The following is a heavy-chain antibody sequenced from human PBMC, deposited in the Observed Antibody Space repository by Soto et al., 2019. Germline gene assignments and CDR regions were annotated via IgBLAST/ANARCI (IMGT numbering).Heavy chain of an antibody. D-gene: IGHD3-9*01. CDR2: IYYSGST. Sequence: SETLSLTCTVSGGSISSYYWSWIRQPPGKGLEWIGYIYYSGSTNYNPSLKSRVTISVDTSKNQFSLKLSSVTAADTAVYYCARVNDILTGSQYYFDYWGQGTLVTVSS. V-gene: IGHV4-59*01. J-gene: IGHJ4*02. CDR3: ARVNDILTGSQYYFDY. CDR1: GGSISSYY.